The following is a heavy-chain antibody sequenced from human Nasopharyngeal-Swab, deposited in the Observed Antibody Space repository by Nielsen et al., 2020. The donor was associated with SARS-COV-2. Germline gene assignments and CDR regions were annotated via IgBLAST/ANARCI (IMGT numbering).Heavy chain of an antibody. CDR2: IYSGGST. Sequence: GGSLRLSCAASGFTVSTNYMNWVRQAPGKGLEWVSVIYSGGSTYYMDSVKARFTISRDNSKDTLSLQMNSLRAEDTAIYYCARGTAVAGGYYLDYWGQGTLVTVSS. J-gene: IGHJ4*02. CDR1: GFTVSTNY. CDR3: ARGTAVAGGYYLDY. D-gene: IGHD4-23*01. V-gene: IGHV3-66*01.